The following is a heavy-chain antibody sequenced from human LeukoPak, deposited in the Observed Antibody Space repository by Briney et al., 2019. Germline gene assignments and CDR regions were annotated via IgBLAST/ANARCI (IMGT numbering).Heavy chain of an antibody. Sequence: GRSLRLSCAASGFTFSSYGMHWVRQAPGKGLEWVAVISYDGSNKYYADSVKGRFTISRDNSKNTLYLQMNSLRAEDTAMYYCAKAMWESGDYYFDYWGQGTLVTVSS. J-gene: IGHJ4*02. CDR1: GFTFSSYG. V-gene: IGHV3-30*18. CDR2: ISYDGSNK. D-gene: IGHD1-26*01. CDR3: AKAMWESGDYYFDY.